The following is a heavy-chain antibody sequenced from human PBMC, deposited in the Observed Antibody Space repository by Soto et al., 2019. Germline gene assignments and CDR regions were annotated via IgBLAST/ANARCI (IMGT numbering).Heavy chain of an antibody. Sequence: SETLSLTCAVYGGSFSGYYWSWIRQPPGKGLEWIGEINHSGSTNYNPSLKSRVTISVDTSKNQFSLKLSSVTAADTAVYYCARDNGYSYGYNLDHWGQGTLVTVSS. CDR3: ARDNGYSYGYNLDH. J-gene: IGHJ4*02. D-gene: IGHD5-18*01. CDR2: INHSGST. V-gene: IGHV4-34*01. CDR1: GGSFSGYY.